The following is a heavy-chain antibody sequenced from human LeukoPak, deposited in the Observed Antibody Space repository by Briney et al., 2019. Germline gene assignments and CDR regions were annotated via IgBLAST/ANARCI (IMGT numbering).Heavy chain of an antibody. CDR2: ISSTSNTI. CDR3: ATTPGIVGECY. D-gene: IGHD1-26*01. J-gene: IGHJ4*02. V-gene: IGHV3-48*01. Sequence: GGSLRLSCVGSGFSFSRNYGMHWVRQAPGKGLEWLSYISSTSNTIYYADSVRGRFIISRDNVKNSLYLQMNSLRAEDTAVYYCATTPGIVGECYWGQGTLVTVSS. CDR1: GFSFSRNYG.